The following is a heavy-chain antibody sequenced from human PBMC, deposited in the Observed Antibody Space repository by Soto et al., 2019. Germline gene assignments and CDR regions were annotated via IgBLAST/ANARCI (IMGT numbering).Heavy chain of an antibody. J-gene: IGHJ6*01. CDR1: GFTFTNYF. Sequence: QVQLVQSGAEVKKPGASVKVSCKASGFTFTNYFFHWVRQAPRQGLEWMGIISPVDGSTNYVQSLQGRVTMTSDTSTSTVYMGLSSLRSEDTAVYYCARGDGRGSSGFYYYY. CDR2: ISPVDGST. CDR3: ARGDGRGSSGFYYYY. D-gene: IGHD6-25*01. V-gene: IGHV1-46*01.